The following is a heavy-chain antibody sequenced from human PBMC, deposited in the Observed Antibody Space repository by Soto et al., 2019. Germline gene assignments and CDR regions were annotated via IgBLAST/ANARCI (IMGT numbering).Heavy chain of an antibody. CDR3: ARDVPYSSSSLVDY. Sequence: SQALSLTCAISGDSVSSNSAAWDWIRQSPSRGLEWLGRTYYRSKWYNDYAVSVKSRITINPDTSKNQFSLQLNSVTPEDTAVYYCARDVPYSSSSLVDYWGQGTLVTVSS. J-gene: IGHJ4*02. V-gene: IGHV6-1*01. CDR2: TYYRSKWYN. D-gene: IGHD6-6*01. CDR1: GDSVSSNSAA.